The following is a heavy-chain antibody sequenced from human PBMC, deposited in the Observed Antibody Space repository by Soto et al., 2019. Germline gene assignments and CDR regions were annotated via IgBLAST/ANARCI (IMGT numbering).Heavy chain of an antibody. CDR2: IYYSGST. CDR3: ARDRSSSWNDPFDY. D-gene: IGHD6-13*01. Sequence: SETLSLTCTVSGGSISSYYWSWIRQPPGKGLEWIGYIYYSGSTYYNPSLKSRVTISVDTSKNQFSLNLSSVTAADTAVYYCARDRSSSWNDPFDYWGQGTLVTVSS. V-gene: IGHV4-59*12. CDR1: GGSISSYY. J-gene: IGHJ4*02.